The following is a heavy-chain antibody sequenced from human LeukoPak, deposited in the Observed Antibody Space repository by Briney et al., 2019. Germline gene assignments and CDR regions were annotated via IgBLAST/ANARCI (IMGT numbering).Heavy chain of an antibody. J-gene: IGHJ4*02. Sequence: SETLSLTCTVSGGSISSYYWSWIRQPPGKGQEWIGDIYYSGNTNYIPSLKSRVTISVDTSKNQFSLKLSSVTAADTAVYYCARDLGFGYFDYWGQGTLVTVSS. D-gene: IGHD3-16*01. CDR3: ARDLGFGYFDY. V-gene: IGHV4-59*01. CDR1: GGSISSYY. CDR2: IYYSGNT.